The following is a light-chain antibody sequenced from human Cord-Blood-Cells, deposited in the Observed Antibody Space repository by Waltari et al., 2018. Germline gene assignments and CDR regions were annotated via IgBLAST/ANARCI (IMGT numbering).Light chain of an antibody. CDR3: QQRSNWPPGLT. CDR1: PSVSSY. J-gene: IGKJ4*01. CDR2: DAS. V-gene: IGKV3-11*01. Sequence: EIVLTQSPATLSLSPGERATLSCRASPSVSSYLAWYQQKPGQAPRLLIYDASNRATGIPARFSGSGSVTDFTLTISCLEPEDFAVYYCQQRSNWPPGLTFGGGTKVEIK.